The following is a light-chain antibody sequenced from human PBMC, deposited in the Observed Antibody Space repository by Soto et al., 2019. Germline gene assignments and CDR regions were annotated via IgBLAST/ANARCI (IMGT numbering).Light chain of an antibody. CDR1: QSVSSD. V-gene: IGKV3-15*01. J-gene: IGKJ1*01. CDR3: QQYNNWPWT. CDR2: GAS. Sequence: EIFMTQSPATLSVSRWEIATLSCRASQSVSSDLAWYQQKPGQAPRLLIYGASTRATGIPARFSGSGSGTEFTLTISSLQSEDFAVYYCQQYNNWPWTFGQGTKVDIK.